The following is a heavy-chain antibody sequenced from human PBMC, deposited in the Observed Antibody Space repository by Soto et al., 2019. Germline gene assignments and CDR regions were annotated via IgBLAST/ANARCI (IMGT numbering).Heavy chain of an antibody. Sequence: QVQLQESGPGLVKPSQTLSLTCTVSGGSISSGGYYWSWIRQHPGKGLEWIGYMYYSGSTYYNPSLKRRITISEDTSKKKFSLKLSSVTAADTAVYYCARGVTMVRGVGLFYFDYWGQGTLVTVSS. CDR2: MYYSGST. D-gene: IGHD3-10*01. CDR1: GGSISSGGYY. J-gene: IGHJ4*02. V-gene: IGHV4-31*03. CDR3: ARGVTMVRGVGLFYFDY.